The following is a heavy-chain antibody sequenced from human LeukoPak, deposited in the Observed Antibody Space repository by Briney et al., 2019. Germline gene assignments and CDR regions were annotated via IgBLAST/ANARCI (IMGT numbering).Heavy chain of an antibody. D-gene: IGHD3-22*01. Sequence: SETLSLTCTVSGGSVSSSDYYWSWIRQPPGKGLEWIGYIYYNGRTNYNPSLKSRVTISVDTSKNQFSLKLSSVTAADTAVYYCARHAYYYDRSGSYEAFDIWGQGTMVTVSS. V-gene: IGHV4-61*08. CDR3: ARHAYYYDRSGSYEAFDI. CDR1: GGSVSSSDYY. J-gene: IGHJ3*02. CDR2: IYYNGRT.